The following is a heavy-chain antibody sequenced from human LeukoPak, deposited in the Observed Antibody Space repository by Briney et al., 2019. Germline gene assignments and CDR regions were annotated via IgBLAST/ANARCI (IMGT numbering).Heavy chain of an antibody. V-gene: IGHV4-38-2*02. CDR1: GYSISSGYY. J-gene: IGHJ6*03. CDR3: ARVGDDYGDYTGYYYYMDV. Sequence: PSETLSLTCTVSGYSISSGYYWGWIRQPPGKGLEWIGSIYHSGSTYYNPSLKSRVTISVDTSKNQFSLKLSSVTAADTAVYYCARVGDDYGDYTGYYYYMDVWGKGTTVTVSS. CDR2: IYHSGST. D-gene: IGHD4-17*01.